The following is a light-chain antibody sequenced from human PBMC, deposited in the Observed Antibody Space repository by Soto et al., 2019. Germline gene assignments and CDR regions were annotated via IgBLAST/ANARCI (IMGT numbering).Light chain of an antibody. CDR2: GVG. CDR3: NSYSRSVTYV. J-gene: IGLJ1*01. V-gene: IGLV2-14*03. Sequence: QSALTQPASVSASLGQSITISCTGTSSDVGGYNYVSWYQQHPGKAPKLMIYGVGNRPSGVSNRFSGSKSGNTASLTISGLQAEDDADYYCNSYSRSVTYVFGNGTEVTVL. CDR1: SSDVGGYNY.